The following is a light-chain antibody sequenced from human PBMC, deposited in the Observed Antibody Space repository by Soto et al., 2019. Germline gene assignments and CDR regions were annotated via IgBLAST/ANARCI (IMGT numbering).Light chain of an antibody. CDR1: QSVSSSY. J-gene: IGKJ1*01. V-gene: IGKV3-20*01. CDR3: QQYGSSPHWT. Sequence: EIVLTQSPGSVSFSALERGTLSCRASQSVSSSYLAWYQQKPGQAPRLLIYGASSRATGIPDRFSGSGSGTDFTLTISRLEPEDFAVYYCQQYGSSPHWTFGQGTKVDIK. CDR2: GAS.